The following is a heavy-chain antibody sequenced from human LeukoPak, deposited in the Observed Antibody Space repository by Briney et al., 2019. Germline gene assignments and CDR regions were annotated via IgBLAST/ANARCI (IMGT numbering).Heavy chain of an antibody. CDR1: GYSFSNFD. CDR3: ARSRRGYYMDV. D-gene: IGHD3-10*01. J-gene: IGHJ6*03. Sequence: ASLKVSCKASGYSFSNFDINCVRQAAGQGPEWMGRLDPHSGDTDYVQKFQGRVIMTKNTSINTAYLELRSLTSEDTAVYYCARSRRGYYMDVWGRGTTVTVSS. CDR2: LDPHSGDT. V-gene: IGHV1-8*01.